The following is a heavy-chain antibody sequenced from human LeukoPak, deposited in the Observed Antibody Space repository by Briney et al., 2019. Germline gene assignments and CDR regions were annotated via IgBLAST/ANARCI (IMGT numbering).Heavy chain of an antibody. CDR3: ARSSFPYYFDY. V-gene: IGHV3-74*01. CDR2: IDNDGGST. J-gene: IGHJ4*02. Sequence: GGSLRLSCAASGFTFHSYWMHWVRQAPGKGLVWASRIDNDGGSTTYADSVKGRFTISRDSAKNTLYLQMNSVRAEDTAVYYCARSSFPYYFDYWGQGTLVTVSS. CDR1: GFTFHSYW. D-gene: IGHD3-16*01.